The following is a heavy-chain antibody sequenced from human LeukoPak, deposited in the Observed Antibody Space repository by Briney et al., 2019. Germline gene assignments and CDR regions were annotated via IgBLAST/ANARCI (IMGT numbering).Heavy chain of an antibody. CDR1: GGTFSSYA. Sequence: GASVKVSCKASGGTFSSYAISWVRQAPGQGLEWMGGIIPIFGTANYAQKFQGRVTMTEDTSTDTAYMELSSLRSEDTAVYYCATDVKYGDAWSEPGCFDYWGQGTLVTVSS. D-gene: IGHD4-17*01. J-gene: IGHJ4*02. CDR2: IIPIFGTA. CDR3: ATDVKYGDAWSEPGCFDY. V-gene: IGHV1-69*06.